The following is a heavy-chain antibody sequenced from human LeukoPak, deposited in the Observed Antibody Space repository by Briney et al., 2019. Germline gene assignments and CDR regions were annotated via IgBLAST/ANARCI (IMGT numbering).Heavy chain of an antibody. CDR1: GFTFSSYG. Sequence: PGGSLRLSCAASGFTFSSYGMHWVRQAPGKGLEWVAVISYDGSNKYYADSVKGRFTISRDNSKNTLYLQMNSLRAEDTAVYYCATANYYYYGMDVWGQGTTVTVSS. J-gene: IGHJ6*02. V-gene: IGHV3-30*03. CDR3: ATANYYYYGMDV. CDR2: ISYDGSNK.